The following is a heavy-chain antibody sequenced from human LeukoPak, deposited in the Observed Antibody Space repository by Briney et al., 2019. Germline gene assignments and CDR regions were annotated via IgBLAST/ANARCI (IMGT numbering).Heavy chain of an antibody. Sequence: PSETLSLTCTVSGGSISSYYWSWIRQPPGKGLEWIGYIYYSGSTNYNPSLKSRVTISVDTSKNQFSLKLSSVTAADTAVYYCARHVTGGGYPEMFDYWGQGTLVTVSS. CDR3: ARHVTGGGYPEMFDY. J-gene: IGHJ4*02. V-gene: IGHV4-59*01. CDR2: IYYSGST. CDR1: GGSISSYY. D-gene: IGHD5-12*01.